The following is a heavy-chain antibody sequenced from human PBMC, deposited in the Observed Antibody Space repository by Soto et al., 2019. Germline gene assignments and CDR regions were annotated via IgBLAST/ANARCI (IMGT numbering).Heavy chain of an antibody. D-gene: IGHD4-17*01. CDR1: GFTFSDYY. J-gene: IGHJ6*02. CDR3: ARAPLDYGEYYYYGMDV. CDR2: ISSSSSYT. Sequence: PGGSLRLACAASGFTFSDYYMSWIRQAPGKGLEWVSYISSSSSYTNYADSVKGRFTISRDNAKNSLYLQMNSLRAEDTAVYYCARAPLDYGEYYYYGMDVWGQGTTVTVSS. V-gene: IGHV3-11*06.